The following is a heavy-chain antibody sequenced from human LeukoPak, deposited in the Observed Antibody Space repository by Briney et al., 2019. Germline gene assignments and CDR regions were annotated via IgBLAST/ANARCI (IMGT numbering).Heavy chain of an antibody. CDR3: ARVVAAAGNNWFDP. V-gene: IGHV4-30-4*07. CDR1: GGSITSGGYS. Sequence: SETLSLTCAVSGGSITSGGYSWSWIRQTPGKGLEWIAYIHDSGSTYYNPSLKSRVSTSIDTSKNHFSLKLSSMTAADTAVYYCARVVAAAGNNWFDPWGQGTLVTVSS. CDR2: IHDSGST. D-gene: IGHD6-13*01. J-gene: IGHJ5*02.